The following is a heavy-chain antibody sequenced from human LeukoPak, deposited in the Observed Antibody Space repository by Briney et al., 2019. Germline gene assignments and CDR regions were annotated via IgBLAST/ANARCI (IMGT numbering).Heavy chain of an antibody. CDR1: GFTFSSYS. V-gene: IGHV3-21*01. J-gene: IGHJ4*02. D-gene: IGHD3-22*01. CDR3: AKENPRGSSGYYLFDY. Sequence: GGSLRLSCAASGFTFSSYSMNWVRQAPGKGLEWVSSISSSSSYIYYADSVKGRFTISRDNAKNSLYLQMNSLRAEDTAVYYCAKENPRGSSGYYLFDYWGQGTLVTVSS. CDR2: ISSSSSYI.